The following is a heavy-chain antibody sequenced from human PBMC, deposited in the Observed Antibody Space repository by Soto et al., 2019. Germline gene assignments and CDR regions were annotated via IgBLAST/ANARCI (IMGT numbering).Heavy chain of an antibody. J-gene: IGHJ6*02. V-gene: IGHV5-10-1*01. D-gene: IGHD6-19*01. CDR2: IDPSDSYT. CDR3: ARHPFVEIAVAGNYYYGMDV. CDR1: GYSFTSYW. Sequence: PGESLKISCKGSGYSFTSYWISWVRQMPGKGLEWMGRIDPSDSYTNYSPSFQGHVTISADKSISTAYLQWSSLKASDTAMYYCARHPFVEIAVAGNYYYGMDVWGQGTTVTVSS.